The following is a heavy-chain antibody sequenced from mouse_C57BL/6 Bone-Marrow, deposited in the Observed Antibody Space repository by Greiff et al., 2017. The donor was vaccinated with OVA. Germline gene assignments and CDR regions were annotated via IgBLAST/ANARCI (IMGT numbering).Heavy chain of an antibody. CDR1: GYTFTSYW. V-gene: IGHV1-59*01. Sequence: VQLQQPGAELVRPGTSVKLSCKASGYTFTSYWMHWVKQRPGQGLEWIGVIDPSDSYTNYNQKFKGKATLTVDTSSSTAYMQLSSLTSEDSAVYYCARGAYYSRYAMDYWGQGTSVTVSS. CDR2: IDPSDSYT. CDR3: ARGAYYSRYAMDY. J-gene: IGHJ4*01. D-gene: IGHD2-12*01.